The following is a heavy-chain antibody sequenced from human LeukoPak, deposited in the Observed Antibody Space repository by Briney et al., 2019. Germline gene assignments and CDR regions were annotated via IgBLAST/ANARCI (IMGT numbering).Heavy chain of an antibody. CDR2: INPSGGST. CDR1: GYTFTSYY. V-gene: IGHV1-46*01. J-gene: IGHJ4*02. CDR3: AREWAIAVAGPNFDY. Sequence: RASVKVSCKASGYTFTSYYMHWVRQAPGQGLEWMGIINPSGGSTSYAQKFQGRVTMTRDTSTSTVYMELSSLRSEDTAVYYCAREWAIAVAGPNFDYWGQGTLVTVSS. D-gene: IGHD6-19*01.